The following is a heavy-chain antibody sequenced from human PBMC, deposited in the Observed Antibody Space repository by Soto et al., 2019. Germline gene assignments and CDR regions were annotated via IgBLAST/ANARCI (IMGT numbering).Heavy chain of an antibody. Sequence: QVQLVQSGAEVKKPGSSVKVSCKASGGTFSPYTINWVRQAPGQGLEWMGRIIPFHGVTNYAQKFQASVTITADKSTSTAYMELSGLRFEDTAMYYCTRDWEITVSTWSFGGFWGRGTLVTVSS. CDR3: TRDWEITVSTWSFGGF. CDR1: GGTFSPYT. D-gene: IGHD3-10*01. J-gene: IGHJ4*02. CDR2: IIPFHGVT. V-gene: IGHV1-69*08.